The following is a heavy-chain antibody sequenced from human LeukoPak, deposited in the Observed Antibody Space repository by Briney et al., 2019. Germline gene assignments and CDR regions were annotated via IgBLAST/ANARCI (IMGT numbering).Heavy chain of an antibody. CDR1: GFTFSSYS. CDR3: VRDEKKRGGDY. CDR2: ISSSSSYI. Sequence: PGGSLRLSCAASGFTFSSYSMTWVRQAPGKGLEWVSSISSSSSYIYYADSVKGRFTISRDNAKNSLYLQMNSLRVEDTAIYYCVRDEKKRGGDYWGQGTLVTVSS. D-gene: IGHD3-16*01. J-gene: IGHJ4*02. V-gene: IGHV3-21*01.